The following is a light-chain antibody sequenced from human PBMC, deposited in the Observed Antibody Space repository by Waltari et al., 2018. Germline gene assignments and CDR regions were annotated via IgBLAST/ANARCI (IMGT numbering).Light chain of an antibody. V-gene: IGKV4-1*01. CDR1: PSVSYSSNNKNY. CDR3: QQYYSTPQT. CDR2: WAS. Sequence: IVMTQSPDSLPVSLGERAPINSKSSPSVSYSSNNKNYLAWYQQKPGQPPKLLIYWASTRESGVPDRFSGSGSGTDFTLTISSLQAEDVAVYYCQQYYSTPQTFGQGTKVEIK. J-gene: IGKJ1*01.